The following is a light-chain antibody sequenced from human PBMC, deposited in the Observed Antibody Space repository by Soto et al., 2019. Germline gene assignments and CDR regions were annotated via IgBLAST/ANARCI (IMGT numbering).Light chain of an antibody. CDR1: QTVINNY. Sequence: EIVLTQSPGTLSLSPGERATLSCRASQTVINNYLAWYQQKPGQAPRLLIYGASSGATGIPDRFSGSGSGTDFTLTISRLEPEDFAVYFCQQFVSLPLTFGGGTKVDIK. J-gene: IGKJ4*01. V-gene: IGKV3-20*01. CDR2: GAS. CDR3: QQFVSLPLT.